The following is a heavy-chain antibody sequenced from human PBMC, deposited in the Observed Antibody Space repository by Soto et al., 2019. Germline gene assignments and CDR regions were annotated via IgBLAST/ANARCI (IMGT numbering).Heavy chain of an antibody. D-gene: IGHD3-10*01. CDR3: ARHGVLLFHLDY. CDR2: INHSGST. Sequence: SETLSLTCAVYGGSFSGYYWSWIRQPPGKGLEWIGEINHSGSTNYNPSLKSRVTISVDTSKNQFSLKLSSVTAADTAVYYCARHGVLLFHLDYWGQGTLVTVSS. CDR1: GGSFSGYY. V-gene: IGHV4-34*01. J-gene: IGHJ4*02.